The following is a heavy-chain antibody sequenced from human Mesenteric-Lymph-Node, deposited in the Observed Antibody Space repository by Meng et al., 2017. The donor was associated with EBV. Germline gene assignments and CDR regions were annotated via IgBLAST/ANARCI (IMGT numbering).Heavy chain of an antibody. Sequence: EVQLVEYGGAGVQPGGSLRLSCVGSGYTFSQYWMHWVRQAPGMGLEWVSRLNEYGATTTYADSVRGRFTISRDNAKNTLYLQMNSLRAEDTAVYYCSRDLVGSDDSWGQGTLVTVSS. V-gene: IGHV3-74*01. CDR2: LNEYGATT. CDR1: GYTFSQYW. J-gene: IGHJ5*01. D-gene: IGHD2-8*02. CDR3: SRDLVGSDDS.